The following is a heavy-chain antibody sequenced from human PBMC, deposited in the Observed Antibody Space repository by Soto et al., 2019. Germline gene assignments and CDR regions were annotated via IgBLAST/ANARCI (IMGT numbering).Heavy chain of an antibody. V-gene: IGHV1-24*01. CDR3: ARDLPPVDY. CDR2: FDPEDGET. J-gene: IGHJ4*02. CDR1: GXTFSSYA. Sequence: ASVTVSCTASGXTFSSYAISWVRQAPGKGLEWMGGFDPEDGETIYAQKFQGRVTMTEDTSTDTAYMELRSLRSDDTAVYYCARDLPPVDYWGQGTLVTVSS.